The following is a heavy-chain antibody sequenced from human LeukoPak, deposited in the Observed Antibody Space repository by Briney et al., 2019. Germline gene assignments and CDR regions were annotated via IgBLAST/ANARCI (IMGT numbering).Heavy chain of an antibody. V-gene: IGHV3-7*01. CDR2: INPDGSGK. Sequence: GGSLRLSCEASGFTLSTYWMNWVRQVPGKGLDWVANINPDGSGKRYVDSVKGRFTIARDNADNSLSPQMNSLRAEDTAVYYCTSWGAGGNSWGQGTLVTVSS. J-gene: IGHJ4*02. CDR1: GFTLSTYW. CDR3: TSWGAGGNS. D-gene: IGHD3-16*01.